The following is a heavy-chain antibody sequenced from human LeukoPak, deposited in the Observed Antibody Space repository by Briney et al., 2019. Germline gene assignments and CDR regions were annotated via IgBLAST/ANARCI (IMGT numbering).Heavy chain of an antibody. CDR2: IYYSGST. CDR1: GGSISSSSYY. CDR3: GSSSVVAATGFDP. D-gene: IGHD2-15*01. V-gene: IGHV4-39*01. J-gene: IGHJ5*02. Sequence: SETLSLTCTVSGGSISSSSYYWGWIRQPPGKGLEWIGSIYYSGSTYYNPSLKSRVTISVDTCKNQFSLKLSSVTAADTAVYYCGSSSVVAATGFDPWGQGTLVTVSS.